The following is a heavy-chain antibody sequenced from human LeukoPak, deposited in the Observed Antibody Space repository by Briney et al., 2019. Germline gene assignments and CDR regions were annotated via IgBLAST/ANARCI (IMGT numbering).Heavy chain of an antibody. V-gene: IGHV4-34*01. CDR3: ARGLSAIVY. CDR1: GGSFSGYY. Sequence: SETLSLTCAVYGGSFSGYYWSWIRQPPGKGLEWIGEINHSGSTNYNPSLKSRVTISVDTSKNQFSLKLSSVTAADTAVCYCARGLSAIVYWGQGTLVTVSS. CDR2: INHSGST. D-gene: IGHD2-15*01. J-gene: IGHJ4*02.